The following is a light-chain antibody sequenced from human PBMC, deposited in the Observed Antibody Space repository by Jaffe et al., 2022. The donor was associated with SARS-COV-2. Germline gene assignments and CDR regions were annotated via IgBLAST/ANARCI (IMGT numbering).Light chain of an antibody. J-gene: IGLJ2*01. Sequence: QSVLTQTPSVSGAPRQRVLISCVGSSSNTGSNAVNWYQQFPGKAPKLLMTHDDQLASGVSDRFSGSKSGTSASLAISGLQAEDEADYYCAAWDDDLNVPVFGGGTRLTVL. CDR1: SSNTGSNA. V-gene: IGLV1-36*01. CDR3: AAWDDDLNVPV. CDR2: HDD.